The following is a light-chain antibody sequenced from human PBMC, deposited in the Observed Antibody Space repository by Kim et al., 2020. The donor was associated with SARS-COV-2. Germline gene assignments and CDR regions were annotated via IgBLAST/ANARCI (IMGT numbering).Light chain of an antibody. V-gene: IGKV1-5*03. CDR1: QSISNW. CDR3: QQYHSYRT. J-gene: IGKJ1*01. Sequence: DIQMTQSPSTLSASVGDRVTITCRASQSISNWLAWYQQKPGKAPKLLIYKASSLQSGVPSRFSGSGSGTEFTLTISSLQPDDFATYYCQQYHSYRTFGQGTKVDIK. CDR2: KAS.